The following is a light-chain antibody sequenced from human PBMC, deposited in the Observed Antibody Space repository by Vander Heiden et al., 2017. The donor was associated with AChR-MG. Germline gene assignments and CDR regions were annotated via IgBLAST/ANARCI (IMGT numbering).Light chain of an antibody. CDR1: QSLLYSNGYNY. Sequence: DVVMTQSPLSLPVTPGEPATISCRCSQSLLYSNGYNYLDWYLQKPGQSPQILIHLGSNRAPGVPDRFSGSGSGTDFTLKISRVEAEDVGVYYCMQTLQAPLTFGQGTKLEI. V-gene: IGKV2-28*01. CDR3: MQTLQAPLT. J-gene: IGKJ2*01. CDR2: LGS.